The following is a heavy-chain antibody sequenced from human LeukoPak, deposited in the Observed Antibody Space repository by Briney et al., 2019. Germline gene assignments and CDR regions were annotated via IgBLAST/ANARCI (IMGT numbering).Heavy chain of an antibody. CDR1: GFTFSSYS. J-gene: IGHJ3*02. CDR3: ARGGWELHDAFDI. V-gene: IGHV3-21*01. Sequence: GSLRLSCAASGFTFSSYSMNWVRQAPGKGLEWVSSISSSSSYIYYADSVKGRFTISRDNAKNSLYLQMNSLRAEDTAVYYCARGGWELHDAFDIWGQGTMVTVSS. CDR2: ISSSSSYI. D-gene: IGHD1-26*01.